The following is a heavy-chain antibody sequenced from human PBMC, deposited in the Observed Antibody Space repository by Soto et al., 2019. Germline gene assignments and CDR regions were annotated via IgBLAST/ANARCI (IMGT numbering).Heavy chain of an antibody. J-gene: IGHJ4*02. Sequence: GGSLRLSCAASGFTFSSYWMSWVRQAPGKGLEWVANIKQDGSEKYYVDSVKGRFTISRDNAKNSLYLQMNSLRAEDTAVYYCASGYSYGYREYWGQGTLVTVSS. V-gene: IGHV3-7*05. D-gene: IGHD5-18*01. CDR3: ASGYSYGYREY. CDR2: IKQDGSEK. CDR1: GFTFSSYW.